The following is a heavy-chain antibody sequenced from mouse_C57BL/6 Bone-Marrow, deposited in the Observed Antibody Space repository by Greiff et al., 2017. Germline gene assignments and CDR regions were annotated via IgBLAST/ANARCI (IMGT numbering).Heavy chain of an antibody. CDR1: GYTFTSYG. D-gene: IGHD2-4*01. CDR2: IYPRSGNT. Sequence: QVHVKQSGAELARPGASVKLSCKASGYTFTSYGISWVKQRTGQGLEWIGEIYPRSGNTYYNEKFKGKATLTADKSSSTAYMELRSLTSEDSAVYVCARDYDYLFDYWGQGTTLTVSS. CDR3: ARDYDYLFDY. V-gene: IGHV1-81*01. J-gene: IGHJ2*01.